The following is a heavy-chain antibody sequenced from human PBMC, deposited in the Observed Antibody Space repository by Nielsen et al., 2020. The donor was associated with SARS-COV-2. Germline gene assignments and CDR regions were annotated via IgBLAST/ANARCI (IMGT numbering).Heavy chain of an antibody. D-gene: IGHD3-3*01. J-gene: IGHJ2*01. CDR2: IYSGGSST. CDR3: AKVLLVAREGYFDL. V-gene: IGHV3-23*03. CDR1: GFTFSSYA. Sequence: GSLKISCAASGFTFSSYAMSWVRQAPGKGLEWVPVIYSGGSSTYYADSVKGRFTISRDNSKNTLYLQMNSLGAEDTAVYYCAKVLLVAREGYFDLWGRGTLVTVSS.